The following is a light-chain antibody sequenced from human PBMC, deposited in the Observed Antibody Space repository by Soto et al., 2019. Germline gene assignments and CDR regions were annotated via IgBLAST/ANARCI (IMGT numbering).Light chain of an antibody. Sequence: DIQMTQSPSTLSASVGDRVTITCRASQSISSWLAWYQQKPGKAPKLLIYDASSLESGVPSRFSGSGSGTEFTLTISSLQPDDFATYYCQQYTGTFGQGTKLEIK. J-gene: IGKJ2*02. CDR3: QQYTGT. CDR1: QSISSW. CDR2: DAS. V-gene: IGKV1-5*01.